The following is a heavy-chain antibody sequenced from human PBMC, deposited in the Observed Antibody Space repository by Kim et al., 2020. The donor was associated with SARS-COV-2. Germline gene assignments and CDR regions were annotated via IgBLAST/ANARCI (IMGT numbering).Heavy chain of an antibody. D-gene: IGHD3-22*01. J-gene: IGHJ3*02. CDR2: ISGSGGST. Sequence: GGSLRLSCAASGFTFSTYAMSWVRQAPGKGLEWVSVISGSGGSTYYADSVKGRFTISRDNSKNTLYLQMNSLRAEDTAVYYCAKAHYYDSSGYYYNELDAFDIWGQGTMVTVSS. CDR3: AKAHYYDSSGYYYNELDAFDI. CDR1: GFTFSTYA. V-gene: IGHV3-23*01.